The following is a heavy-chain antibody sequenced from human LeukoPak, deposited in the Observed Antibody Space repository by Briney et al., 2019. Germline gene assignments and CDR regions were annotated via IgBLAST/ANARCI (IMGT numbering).Heavy chain of an antibody. D-gene: IGHD3-10*01. V-gene: IGHV4-31*03. CDR1: GGSISSGGYY. CDR2: IYYSGST. Sequence: SETLSLTCTVSGGSISSGGYYWSWIRQHPGKGLEWIGYIYYSGSTYYNPSLKSRVIISVDTSKNQFSLKPSSVTAADTAVYYCAREYGSGSYYNLYYFDYWGQGTLVTVSS. J-gene: IGHJ4*02. CDR3: AREYGSGSYYNLYYFDY.